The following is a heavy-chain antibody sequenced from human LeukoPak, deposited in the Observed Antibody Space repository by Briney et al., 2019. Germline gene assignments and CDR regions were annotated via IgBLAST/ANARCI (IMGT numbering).Heavy chain of an antibody. D-gene: IGHD6-13*01. CDR1: GFTFRSYN. CDR2: ITGGSTTI. CDR3: ARDKIPSAGTPRGFDP. J-gene: IGHJ5*02. Sequence: PGGSLRLSCAASGFTFRSYNMNWVRQAPGKGLEWVSYITGGSTTIYYADSVKGRFTISRDNAKSSLYLQMNSLRAEDTAVYYCARDKIPSAGTPRGFDPWGQGTLVTVSS. V-gene: IGHV3-48*04.